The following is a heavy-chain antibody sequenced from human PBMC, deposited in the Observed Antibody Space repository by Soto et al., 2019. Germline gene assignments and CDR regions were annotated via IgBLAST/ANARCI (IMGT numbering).Heavy chain of an antibody. J-gene: IGHJ6*02. CDR1: GFTFSSYA. Sequence: GGSLRLSCAASGFTFSSYAMHWVRQAPGKGLEWVAVISYDGSNKYYADSVKGRFTISRDNSKNTLYLQMNSLRAEDTAVYYCATNYYDFWSGYPQNDYYYYGMDVWGQGTTVTVSS. D-gene: IGHD3-3*01. V-gene: IGHV3-30-3*01. CDR3: ATNYYDFWSGYPQNDYYYYGMDV. CDR2: ISYDGSNK.